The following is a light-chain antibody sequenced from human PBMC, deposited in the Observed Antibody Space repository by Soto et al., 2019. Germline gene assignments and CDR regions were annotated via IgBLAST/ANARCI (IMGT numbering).Light chain of an antibody. V-gene: IGLV2-14*01. CDR2: EVT. CDR3: SSYTSSSTVV. Sequence: QSALTQPASVSGSLGQSITISCTGTSSDVGGYNYVSWYQQHPGKDPKVVIFEVTNRPSGVSSRFSGSKSGNTASLTVSGRQAEDEGDYYCSSYTSSSTVVFGGGTKLTVL. CDR1: SSDVGGYNY. J-gene: IGLJ2*01.